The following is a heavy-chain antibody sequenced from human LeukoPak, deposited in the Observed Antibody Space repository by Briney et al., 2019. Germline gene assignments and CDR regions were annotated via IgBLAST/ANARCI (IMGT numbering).Heavy chain of an antibody. CDR2: MNPSSGST. J-gene: IGHJ6*04. CDR1: GYTFTSYD. CDR3: ARCRSAMRMDV. D-gene: IGHD2-2*01. Sequence: ASVKVSCKASGYTFTSYDINWVRQATGQGLEWMGWMNPSSGSTGYAQKFQGRVTITRNTSISTAYMELSTLRSEDTAVYYWARCRSAMRMDVWGKGTTVTVSS. V-gene: IGHV1-8*03.